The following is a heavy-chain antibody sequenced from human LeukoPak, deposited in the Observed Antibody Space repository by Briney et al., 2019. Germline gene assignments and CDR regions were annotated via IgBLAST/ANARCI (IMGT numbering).Heavy chain of an antibody. CDR3: ARTAVEDYDFWSGYWYYFDY. J-gene: IGHJ4*02. Sequence: SETLSLTCTVSGGSISRYYWSWIRQPPGKGLEWIGYIYTSGSTNYNPSLKSRVTISVDTSKNQFSLKLSSVTAADTAVYYCARTAVEDYDFWSGYWYYFDYWGQGTLVTVSS. V-gene: IGHV4-4*09. D-gene: IGHD3-3*01. CDR2: IYTSGST. CDR1: GGSISRYY.